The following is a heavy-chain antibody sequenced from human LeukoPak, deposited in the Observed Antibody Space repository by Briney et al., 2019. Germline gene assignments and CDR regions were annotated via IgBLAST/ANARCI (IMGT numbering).Heavy chain of an antibody. Sequence: GGSLRLSCAASGFTFSSYAMSWVRQAPGKGLEWVSAISSNGGSTYYADSVKGRFTLSRDNSKNTLCLQMNSLRAEDTAVYYCAKESTSVVTPFDYWGQGTLVTVSS. V-gene: IGHV3-23*01. J-gene: IGHJ4*02. CDR3: AKESTSVVTPFDY. CDR1: GFTFSSYA. D-gene: IGHD4-23*01. CDR2: ISSNGGST.